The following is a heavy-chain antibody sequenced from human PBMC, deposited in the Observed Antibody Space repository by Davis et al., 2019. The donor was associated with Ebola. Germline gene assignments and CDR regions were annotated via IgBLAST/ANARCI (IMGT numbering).Heavy chain of an antibody. Sequence: GESLKISCKGSGYSFTSYWIGWVRQMPGKGLEWMGIIYPGDSDTSYSPSFQGQVTISADKSISTAYLQWSSLKASDTAMYYCARRDCSSTSCLHAFDILGQGTMVTVSS. D-gene: IGHD2-2*01. J-gene: IGHJ3*02. V-gene: IGHV5-51*01. CDR2: IYPGDSDT. CDR1: GYSFTSYW. CDR3: ARRDCSSTSCLHAFDI.